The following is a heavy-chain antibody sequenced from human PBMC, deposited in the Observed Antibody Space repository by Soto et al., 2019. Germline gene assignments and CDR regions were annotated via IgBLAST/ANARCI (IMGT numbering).Heavy chain of an antibody. Sequence: SVTLSLTCALYGRSFYGYYCPWLSQPPGTGMEWIGEINHSGSTNYNPSLKSRVTISVDTSKNQFSLKLSSVTAADTAVYYCARELFGRSVWFDPWGQGTLVTGSS. V-gene: IGHV4-34*01. CDR3: ARELFGRSVWFDP. CDR1: GRSFYGYY. D-gene: IGHD3-10*01. J-gene: IGHJ5*02. CDR2: INHSGST.